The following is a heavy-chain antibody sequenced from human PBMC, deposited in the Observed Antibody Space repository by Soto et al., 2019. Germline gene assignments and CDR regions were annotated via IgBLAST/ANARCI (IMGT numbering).Heavy chain of an antibody. CDR3: VLQDGVLDY. J-gene: IGHJ4*02. V-gene: IGHV5-51*01. Sequence: GEALKISCKGCGHRVISYGICWVRQMPGKGLEWMGIIYPADSDTRYSPSFQGQVTISADKSISTAYLQWNSLKASDTAMYYCVLQDGVLDYWGQGTLVTVSS. CDR1: GHRVISYG. D-gene: IGHD1-26*01. CDR2: IYPADSDT.